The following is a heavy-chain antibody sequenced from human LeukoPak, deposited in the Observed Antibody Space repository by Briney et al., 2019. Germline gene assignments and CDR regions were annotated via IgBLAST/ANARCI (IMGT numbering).Heavy chain of an antibody. J-gene: IGHJ4*02. Sequence: PSQTLSLTCTVSGGSISSGGYSWSWIRQFPGKGLEWIGYIYFTGITYYNPSLKGRATFSVDTSENEFSLSLRSVTAADTAVYYCAGEGCSGGSCYGTVGIDHWGQGTLVTVSS. V-gene: IGHV4-31*03. CDR2: IYFTGIT. CDR1: GGSISSGGYS. CDR3: AGEGCSGGSCYGTVGIDH. D-gene: IGHD2-15*01.